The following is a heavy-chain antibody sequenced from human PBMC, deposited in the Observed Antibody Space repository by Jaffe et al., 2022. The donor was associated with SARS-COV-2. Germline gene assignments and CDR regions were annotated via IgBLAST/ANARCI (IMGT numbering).Heavy chain of an antibody. CDR3: ARAAGASSPDY. D-gene: IGHD3-10*01. CDR1: GFIFTNYG. J-gene: IGHJ4*02. Sequence: QVQLMQSGTEVKKPGASVKVSCKASGFIFTNYGFSWVRQAPGQGLEWMGWISAFNGQTLLGQNLQDRVILTTDTSTTTAYMELRGLTSDDTAVYYCARAAGASSPDYWAQGTLVTVSS. V-gene: IGHV1-18*04. CDR2: ISAFNGQT.